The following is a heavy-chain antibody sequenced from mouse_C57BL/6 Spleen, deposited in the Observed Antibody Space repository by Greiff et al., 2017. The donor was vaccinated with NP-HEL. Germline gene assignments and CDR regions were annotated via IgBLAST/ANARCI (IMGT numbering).Heavy chain of an antibody. D-gene: IGHD1-1*01. J-gene: IGHJ3*01. Sequence: QVQLQQSGPGLVQPSQSLSITCTVSGFSLTSYGVHWVRQSPGKGLEWLGVIWSGGSTDYTVAFISRLSISKDNSKSQVFFKMNSLQADDTAIYYCARPITTVVAPAYWGQGTLVTVSA. CDR2: IWSGGST. V-gene: IGHV2-2*01. CDR1: GFSLTSYG. CDR3: ARPITTVVAPAY.